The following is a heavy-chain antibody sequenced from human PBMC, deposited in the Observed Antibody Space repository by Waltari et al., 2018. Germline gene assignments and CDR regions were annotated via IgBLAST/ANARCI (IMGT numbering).Heavy chain of an antibody. CDR2: IRHTGVT. CDR1: GGSINNYF. Sequence: QVQLQESGPGLVKPSETLSLTCSVSGGSINNYFWNWIRQPPGKALQWIGFIRHTGVTKSNPSLKSRVTMTGDTSKSQISLRLTSVSATDTAVYFCARWDSPGRYFGDWGQGTPVTVSS. J-gene: IGHJ4*02. V-gene: IGHV4-59*08. CDR3: ARWDSPGRYFGD. D-gene: IGHD1-20*01.